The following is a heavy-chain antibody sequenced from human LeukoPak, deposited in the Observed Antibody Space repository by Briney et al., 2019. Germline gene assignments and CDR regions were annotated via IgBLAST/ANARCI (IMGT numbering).Heavy chain of an antibody. CDR3: ARDPTYYYDSSGYPTGSYNWFDP. CDR1: GFTFSSYW. J-gene: IGHJ5*02. D-gene: IGHD3-22*01. V-gene: IGHV3-74*01. CDR2: INSDGSST. Sequence: GGSLRLSCAASGFTFSSYWMHWVRQAPGKGLVWVSRINSDGSSTSYADSVKGRLTISRDNAKNTLYLQMNSLRAEDTAVYYCARDPTYYYDSSGYPTGSYNWFDPWGQGTLVTVSS.